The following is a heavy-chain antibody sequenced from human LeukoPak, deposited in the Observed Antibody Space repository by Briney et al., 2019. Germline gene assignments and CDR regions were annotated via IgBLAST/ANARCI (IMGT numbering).Heavy chain of an antibody. CDR3: TRGGSNFDY. J-gene: IGHJ4*02. CDR1: GGSISSYY. CDR2: IYYSGST. V-gene: IGHV4-59*01. Sequence: SETLSLPCTVSGGSISSYYWSWVRQPPAKGLEWIGYIYYSGSTNYNPSLKSRVTISVDTSKNQFSLQLTSVTAADTAVYFCTRGGSNFDYWGQGTLVTVSS. D-gene: IGHD3-10*01.